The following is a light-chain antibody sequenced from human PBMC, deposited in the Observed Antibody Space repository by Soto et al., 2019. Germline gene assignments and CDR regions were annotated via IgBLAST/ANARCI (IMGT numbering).Light chain of an antibody. V-gene: IGLV1-47*01. CDR3: AAWDAL. Sequence: QSVLTQPPSASGTPGQRVTISCSGSSSNIGSNYVYWYQQLPGTAPKLLIYRNNQRPSGVPDRFSGSKSGTSASLAISGLRSEDEADYYCAAWDALFGGGTKLTVL. CDR2: RNN. CDR1: SSNIGSNY. J-gene: IGLJ3*02.